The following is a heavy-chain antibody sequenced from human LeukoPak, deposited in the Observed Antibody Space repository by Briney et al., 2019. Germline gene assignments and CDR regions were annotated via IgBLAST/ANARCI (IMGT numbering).Heavy chain of an antibody. CDR3: ARGLGRTDHYYFGMDV. D-gene: IGHD1-14*01. CDR2: IFPNSGGT. CDR1: GYSFSGYY. Sequence: ASVKVSCKASGYSFSGYYMHWVRQAPGQGLEWMGWIFPNSGGTKYPQKFQGRVTITSDRDTSIRTAYMELSRLTSDDTAVYYCARGLGRTDHYYFGMDVWGQGTTVTVSS. V-gene: IGHV1-2*02. J-gene: IGHJ6*02.